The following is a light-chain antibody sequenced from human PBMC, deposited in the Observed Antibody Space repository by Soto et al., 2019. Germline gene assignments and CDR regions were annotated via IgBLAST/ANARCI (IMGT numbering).Light chain of an antibody. J-gene: IGKJ4*01. CDR2: GAS. CDR3: QRYNNWPLT. CDR1: QSVSSN. Sequence: EIVMTQSPATLSVSPGERATLSCRASQSVSSNLAWYQQKPGQAPRLLIYGASTRATGIPARFSGSGSGTEFTLTISSLQSEDFATYYCQRYNNWPLTFGRGTKVDI. V-gene: IGKV3-15*01.